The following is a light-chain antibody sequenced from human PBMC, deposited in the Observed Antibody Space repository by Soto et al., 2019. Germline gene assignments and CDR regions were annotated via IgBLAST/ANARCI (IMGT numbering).Light chain of an antibody. Sequence: EIVLTHSPAILSLSPGEKATLSCRASQSVSGSLGWYQQKPGQAPRLIIYDASVRATGIPARFSGSGSGTDFTLTISSLEPEDFAVYYCQEGTYWPAFGGGTKVDIK. CDR2: DAS. CDR1: QSVSGS. J-gene: IGKJ4*01. CDR3: QEGTYWPA. V-gene: IGKV3-11*01.